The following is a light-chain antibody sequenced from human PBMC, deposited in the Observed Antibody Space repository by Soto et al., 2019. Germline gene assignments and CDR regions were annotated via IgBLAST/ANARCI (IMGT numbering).Light chain of an antibody. CDR2: LNSDGSH. V-gene: IGLV4-69*01. J-gene: IGLJ3*02. CDR3: QTWGTGIQV. Sequence: QSVRTQSPSASASLGASVKLTCTLSSGHSSYAIAWHQQQPEKGPRYLMKLNSDGSHSKGDGIPDRFSGSSSGAERYLTISSLQSEDEADYYCQTWGTGIQVFGGGTKLTVL. CDR1: SGHSSYA.